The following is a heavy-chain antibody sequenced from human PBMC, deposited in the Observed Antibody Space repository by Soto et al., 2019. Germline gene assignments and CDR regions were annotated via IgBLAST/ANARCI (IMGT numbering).Heavy chain of an antibody. V-gene: IGHV3-49*04. CDR3: TRDARSGIAVDGTYYYGMDV. CDR1: GFTFGDYA. CDR2: IRSKAYGGTT. Sequence: SLSLSCTASGFTFGDYAMSWVRQAPGKGLEWVGFIRSKAYGGTTEYAASVKGRFTISRDDSKSIAYLQMNSLKTEDTAVYYCTRDARSGIAVDGTYYYGMDVWGQGTTVTVSS. D-gene: IGHD6-19*01. J-gene: IGHJ6*02.